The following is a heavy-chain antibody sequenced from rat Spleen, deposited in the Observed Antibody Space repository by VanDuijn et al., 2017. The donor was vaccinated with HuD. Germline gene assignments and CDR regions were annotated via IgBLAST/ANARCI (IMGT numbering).Heavy chain of an antibody. CDR3: ATDKEHLRGYFDF. J-gene: IGHJ1*01. Sequence: EVQLVESGGGLVQPGRSMKLSCAASGFTFSNYYMAWVRQAPTKGLEWVASIIYDGSRTYYRDSVKGRFTISRHNAKTTPYLQMDSLRSEDTATYYCATDKEHLRGYFDFWGPGTMVTVSS. CDR1: GFTFSNYY. D-gene: IGHD3-1*01. V-gene: IGHV5-20*01. CDR2: IIYDGSRT.